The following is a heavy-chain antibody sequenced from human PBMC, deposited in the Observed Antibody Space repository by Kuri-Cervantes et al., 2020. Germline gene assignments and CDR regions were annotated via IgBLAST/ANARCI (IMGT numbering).Heavy chain of an antibody. D-gene: IGHD2-15*01. J-gene: IGHJ4*02. V-gene: IGHV3-7*01. CDR2: IKQDGSEK. CDR1: GFTFSSYW. CDR3: ASEASCSGGSCYCDY. Sequence: GGSLRLSCAASGFTFSSYWMSWVRQAPGKGLEWVANIKQDGSEKYYVDSVKGRFTISRDNAKNSLYLQMNSLRAEDTAVYYCASEASCSGGSCYCDYWGQGTLVTVSS.